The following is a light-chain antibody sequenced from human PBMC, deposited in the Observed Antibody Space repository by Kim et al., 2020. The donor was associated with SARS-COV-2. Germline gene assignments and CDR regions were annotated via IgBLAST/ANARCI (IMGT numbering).Light chain of an antibody. CDR3: SSYTRSNTWV. Sequence: QSVLTQPASVSGSPGQSITISCTGTSSDVGGYNYVSWYQQHPGKAPKLMIDDVSKRPSGVSNRFSGSKSGNTASLTISGLQAEDEADYYCSSYTRSNTWVFGGGTQLTVL. V-gene: IGLV2-14*01. CDR2: DVS. J-gene: IGLJ3*02. CDR1: SSDVGGYNY.